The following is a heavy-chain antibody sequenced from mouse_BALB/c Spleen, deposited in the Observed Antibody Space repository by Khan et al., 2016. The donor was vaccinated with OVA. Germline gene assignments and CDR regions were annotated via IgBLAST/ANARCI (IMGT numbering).Heavy chain of an antibody. D-gene: IGHD1-1*01. Sequence: VQLKQSGPGLVKPSQSLSLTCTVTGYSITSDYAWNWIRQFPGNKLEWMGYISYSGNTKYNPFLKSRISITRDTSENQFFLQLNSVTIEDTATYYCARIYGGEFDYWGKGTTLTVSS. V-gene: IGHV3-2*02. J-gene: IGHJ2*01. CDR3: ARIYGGEFDY. CDR2: ISYSGNT. CDR1: GYSITSDYA.